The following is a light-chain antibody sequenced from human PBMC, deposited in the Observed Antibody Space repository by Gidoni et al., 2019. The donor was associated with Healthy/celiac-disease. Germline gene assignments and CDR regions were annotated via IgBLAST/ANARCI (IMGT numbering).Light chain of an antibody. CDR2: DAS. V-gene: IGKV1-5*01. Sequence: DIQMTQSPSTLSASVGDRVTITCRASQSIGSWLAWYQQKPGKAPKLLIYDASSLESGVPSRFSGSGSGTEFTLTISSLQPDDFATYYCQQYNSPLFTFGPGTKVDIK. CDR3: QQYNSPLFT. J-gene: IGKJ3*01. CDR1: QSIGSW.